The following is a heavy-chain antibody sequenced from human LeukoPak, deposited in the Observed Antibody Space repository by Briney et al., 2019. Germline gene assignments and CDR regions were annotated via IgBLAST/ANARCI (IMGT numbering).Heavy chain of an antibody. CDR2: MNPNSGNT. CDR3: ARDYIVGATFLY. J-gene: IGHJ4*02. Sequence: ASVKVSCKASGYTFTSYDINWVRQATGQGLEWMGWMNPNSGNTGYAQKFQGRVTITRNTSISTAYMELSSLRAEDTAVYYCARDYIVGATFLYWGQGTLVTVSS. D-gene: IGHD1-26*01. CDR1: GYTFTSYD. V-gene: IGHV1-8*03.